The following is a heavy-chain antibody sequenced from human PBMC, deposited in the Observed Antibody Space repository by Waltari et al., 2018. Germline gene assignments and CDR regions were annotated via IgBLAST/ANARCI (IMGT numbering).Heavy chain of an antibody. Sequence: EVQLVESGGGLVQPGGSLRLSCVASGFTLSNYWMHWVRQAPGKGLEWVAHIKPDGSQTDYVDSVKGRFAISRDNARNSLYLQMNSLRAEDTAVYFCASGGGRPFDYWGQGTLVTVSS. D-gene: IGHD3-16*01. CDR3: ASGGGRPFDY. V-gene: IGHV3-7*01. CDR2: IKPDGSQT. CDR1: GFTLSNYW. J-gene: IGHJ4*02.